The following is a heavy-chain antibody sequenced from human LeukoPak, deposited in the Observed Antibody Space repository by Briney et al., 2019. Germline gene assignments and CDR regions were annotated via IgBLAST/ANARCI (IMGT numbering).Heavy chain of an antibody. D-gene: IGHD3-22*01. CDR3: ARHYYDSSGYLAPRSNWFDP. Sequence: PSETLSLTYTVSGASLSSYLWTWIRQPAGKGLEWIGRIYTSGSTDYNPCRKSRVTISVDTSKNQFSLKLSSVTAADTAVYYCARHYYDSSGYLAPRSNWFDPWGQGTLVTVSS. CDR2: IYTSGST. V-gene: IGHV4-4*07. J-gene: IGHJ5*02. CDR1: GASLSSYL.